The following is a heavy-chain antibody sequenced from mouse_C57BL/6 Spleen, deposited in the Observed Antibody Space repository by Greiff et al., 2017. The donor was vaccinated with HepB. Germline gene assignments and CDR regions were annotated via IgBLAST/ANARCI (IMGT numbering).Heavy chain of an antibody. D-gene: IGHD2-4*01. J-gene: IGHJ4*01. CDR1: GYTFTDYN. CDR2: INPNNGGT. Sequence: VQLQQSGPELVKPGASVKIPCKASGYTFTDYNMDWVKQSHGKSLEWIGDINPNNGGTSYNQKFKGKATLTVDKSSSTAYMELRSLTSEDTAVYFCARKGYYDYEDYAMDYWGQGTSVTVSS. V-gene: IGHV1-18*01. CDR3: ARKGYYDYEDYAMDY.